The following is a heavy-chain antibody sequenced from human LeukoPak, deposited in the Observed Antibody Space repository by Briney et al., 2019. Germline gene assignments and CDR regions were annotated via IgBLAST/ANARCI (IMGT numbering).Heavy chain of an antibody. Sequence: PGGSLRLSCAASGFTFSSYWMHWVRHAPGKGLEWVSSISSSSSYIYYADSVEGRFTISRDNAKNSLYLQMNSLRAEDTAVYYCARAVGGYDYYYYGMDVWGQGTTVTVSS. V-gene: IGHV3-21*01. CDR1: GFTFSSYW. CDR2: ISSSSSYI. D-gene: IGHD5-12*01. J-gene: IGHJ6*02. CDR3: ARAVGGYDYYYYGMDV.